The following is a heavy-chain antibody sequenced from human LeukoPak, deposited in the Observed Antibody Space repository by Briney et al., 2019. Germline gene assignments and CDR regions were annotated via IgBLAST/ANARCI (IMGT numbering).Heavy chain of an antibody. CDR1: GFTFSSYS. CDR3: AKDPLNTVMVSPTFDY. Sequence: GGSLRLSCAASGFTFSSYSMNWVRQAPGKGLEWVSSISSSSYIYYAASVKGRFTVSRDTSKNTLYLQMNSLRAEDTAVYYCAKDPLNTVMVSPTFDYWGQGTLVTVSS. CDR2: ISSSSYI. V-gene: IGHV3-21*04. D-gene: IGHD5-18*01. J-gene: IGHJ4*02.